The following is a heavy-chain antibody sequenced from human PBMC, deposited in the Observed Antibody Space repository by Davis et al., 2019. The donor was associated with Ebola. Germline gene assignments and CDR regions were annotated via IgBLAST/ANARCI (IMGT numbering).Heavy chain of an antibody. J-gene: IGHJ3*02. V-gene: IGHV1-2*02. CDR1: GYTFTGYY. Sequence: ASVKVSCKASGYTFTGYYMHWVRQAPGQGLEWMGWINPNSGGTNYAQKFQGRVTITRDTSASTAYMELSSLRSEDTAVYYCARDPDFWSGPGAFDIWGQGTMVTVSS. D-gene: IGHD3-3*01. CDR2: INPNSGGT. CDR3: ARDPDFWSGPGAFDI.